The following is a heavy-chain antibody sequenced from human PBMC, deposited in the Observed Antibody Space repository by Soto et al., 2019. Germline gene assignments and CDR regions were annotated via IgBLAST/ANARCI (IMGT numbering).Heavy chain of an antibody. J-gene: IGHJ4*02. D-gene: IGHD2-15*01. V-gene: IGHV1-2*02. CDR3: ARESMGGSSFRREYFDF. CDR2: INPNGGNT. Sequence: QAQLVQSGAEVKKPGASVKVSCKASGYFFTSYYIHWVRQAPGQSLQWMGWINPNGGNTHYVQKFQGRLTLTRDTSVSTVYMDLHSLTSDDTAIYYCARESMGGSSFRREYFDFWGQGTLVAVAS. CDR1: GYFFTSYY.